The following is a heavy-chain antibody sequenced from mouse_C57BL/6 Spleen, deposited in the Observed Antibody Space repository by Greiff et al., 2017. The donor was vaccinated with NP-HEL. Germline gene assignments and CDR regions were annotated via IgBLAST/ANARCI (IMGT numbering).Heavy chain of an antibody. CDR3: ARGGDYGNYCWYFDV. CDR1: GYTFTSYW. Sequence: VQLQQPGAELVKPGASVKLSCKASGYTFTSYWMHWVKQRPGQGLEWIGMIHPNSGSTNYNEKFKSKATLTVDKSSSTAYMQLSSLTSEDSAVYYGARGGDYGNYCWYFDVWGTGTTVTVSS. CDR2: IHPNSGST. D-gene: IGHD2-1*01. J-gene: IGHJ1*03. V-gene: IGHV1-64*01.